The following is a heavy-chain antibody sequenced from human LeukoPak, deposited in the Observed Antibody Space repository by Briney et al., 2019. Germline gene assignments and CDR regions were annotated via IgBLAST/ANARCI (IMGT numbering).Heavy chain of an antibody. CDR2: INPNSGGT. CDR3: ARVGGAARSYFDY. D-gene: IGHD6-6*01. Sequence: ASVKVSCKASGYTFTVNYIHWVRQAPGQGLEWMGWINPNSGGTKYAQKFQGRVTMTRDTSISTAYMELSSLRSEDTAVYYCARVGGAARSYFDYWGQGTLVTVSS. J-gene: IGHJ4*02. V-gene: IGHV1-2*02. CDR1: GYTFTVNY.